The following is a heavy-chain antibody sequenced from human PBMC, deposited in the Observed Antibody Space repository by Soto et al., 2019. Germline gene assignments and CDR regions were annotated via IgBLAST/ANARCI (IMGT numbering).Heavy chain of an antibody. J-gene: IGHJ4*02. V-gene: IGHV1-8*01. Sequence: ASVKVSCQASGYPFTNYDINWVGQATGQRLEWIGRMNPNSCNTGYAQKFQGRGTMTRNNSISTAYMELSSLRAEDTAVYYCAKDRPDYYYDSSGYYGEFDYWGQGTLVTVSS. CDR2: MNPNSCNT. CDR3: AKDRPDYYYDSSGYYGEFDY. CDR1: GYPFTNYD. D-gene: IGHD3-22*01.